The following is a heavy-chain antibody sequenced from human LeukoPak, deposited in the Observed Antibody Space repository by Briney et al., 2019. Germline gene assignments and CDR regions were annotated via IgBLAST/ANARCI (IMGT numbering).Heavy chain of an antibody. J-gene: IGHJ4*02. CDR3: AKDRGSTGWSDY. CDR1: GFTFSSYA. Sequence: PGGSLRLSCAASGFTFSSYAMNWVRQAPGKGLEWVSSISVTGSSTYYADSVKGRFTIPRDNSKNTLDVQMNSRGAEDTALYYCAKDRGSTGWSDYWGQGTLVTVSS. D-gene: IGHD6-19*01. V-gene: IGHV3-23*01. CDR2: ISVTGSST.